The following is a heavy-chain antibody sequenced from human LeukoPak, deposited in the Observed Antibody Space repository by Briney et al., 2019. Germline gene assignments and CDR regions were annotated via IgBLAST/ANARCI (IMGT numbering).Heavy chain of an antibody. V-gene: IGHV3-30-3*01. Sequence: GGSLRLSCAASGFTLSDHYMDWVRQAPGKGLEWVAVISYDGSNKYYADSVKGRFTISRDNSKNTLYLQMNSLRAEDTAVYNCARDSFSDSSGYPDYWGQGTLVTVSS. D-gene: IGHD3-22*01. CDR1: GFTLSDHY. CDR2: ISYDGSNK. CDR3: ARDSFSDSSGYPDY. J-gene: IGHJ4*02.